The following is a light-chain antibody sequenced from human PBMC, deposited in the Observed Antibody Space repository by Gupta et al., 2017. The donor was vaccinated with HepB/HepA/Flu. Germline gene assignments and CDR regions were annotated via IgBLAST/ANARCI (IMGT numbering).Light chain of an antibody. CDR3: QQHCAAHPIT. CDR2: DAS. Sequence: ELVLTQSPATLSLSPGERATLSCRASQSVSSYLAWYQQKPGQAPRLLIYDASNRATGITARFSGSGSGTDFTLTISSREPEDFAVYYCQQHCAAHPITFGRGTRLEMK. J-gene: IGKJ5*01. CDR1: QSVSSY. V-gene: IGKV3-11*01.